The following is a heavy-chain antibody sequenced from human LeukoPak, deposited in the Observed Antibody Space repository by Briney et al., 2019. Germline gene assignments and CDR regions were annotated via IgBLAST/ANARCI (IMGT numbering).Heavy chain of an antibody. J-gene: IGHJ4*02. Sequence: SGGSLRLSCAASGFTFSSYAMSWVRQAPGKGLEWVSAISGSGGSTYYADSVKGRFTISRDNSKNTLYLQMNSLRAEDTAVYYCAPDVERTNYFDYWGQGTLVTVSS. V-gene: IGHV3-23*01. CDR3: APDVERTNYFDY. D-gene: IGHD1-1*01. CDR1: GFTFSSYA. CDR2: ISGSGGST.